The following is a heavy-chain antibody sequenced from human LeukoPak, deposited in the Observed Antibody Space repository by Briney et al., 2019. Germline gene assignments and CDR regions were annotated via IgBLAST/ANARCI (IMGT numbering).Heavy chain of an antibody. J-gene: IGHJ4*02. CDR2: IYYSGST. CDR3: AGSWDSGSYFDY. CDR1: GGSISSSSYY. V-gene: IGHV4-39*01. Sequence: PSETLSLTCTVSGGSISSSSYYWGWIRQPPGKGLEWIGSIYYSGSTYYNPSLKSRVTMSVDTSKNQFSLKLSSVTAADTAVYYCAGSWDSGSYFDYWGQGTLVTVSS. D-gene: IGHD1-26*01.